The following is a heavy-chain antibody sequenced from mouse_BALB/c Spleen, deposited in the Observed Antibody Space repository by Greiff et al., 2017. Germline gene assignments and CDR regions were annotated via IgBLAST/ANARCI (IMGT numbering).Heavy chain of an antibody. V-gene: IGHV5-9*03. Sequence: EVKLVESGGGLVKPGGSLKLSCAASGFTFSSYTMSWVRQTPEKRLEWVATISSGGGNTYYPDSVKGRFTISRDNAKNNLYLQMSSLRSEDTALYYCARYMITTKYAMDYWGQGTSVTVSS. D-gene: IGHD2-4*01. CDR2: ISSGGGNT. CDR3: ARYMITTKYAMDY. CDR1: GFTFSSYT. J-gene: IGHJ4*01.